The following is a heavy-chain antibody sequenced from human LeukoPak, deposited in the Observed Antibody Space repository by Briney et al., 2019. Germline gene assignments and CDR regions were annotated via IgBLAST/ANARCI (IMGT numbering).Heavy chain of an antibody. CDR2: ISTSGSTI. D-gene: IGHD4-17*01. CDR1: GFTFSDYY. Sequence: GGSLSLSCAASGFTFSDYYMSWIRQAPGKGLEWVSFISTSGSTIYYADSVKGRFTISRDNAKTSLYLQMNSLRAEDTAVYYCARETYGDYSTSDYWGQGTLVTVSS. V-gene: IGHV3-11*04. J-gene: IGHJ4*02. CDR3: ARETYGDYSTSDY.